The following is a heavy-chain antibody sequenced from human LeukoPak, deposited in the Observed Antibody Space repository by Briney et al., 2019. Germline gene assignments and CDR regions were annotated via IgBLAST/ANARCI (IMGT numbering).Heavy chain of an antibody. CDR1: GYPFTNHG. D-gene: IGHD4-17*01. CDR3: ARVGTYTYGDYYFDY. CDR2: ISAYNGNT. J-gene: IGHJ4*02. Sequence: ASVKVSCKTSGYPFTNHGVSWVRQAPGQGLEWMGWISAYNGNTNYAQKLQGRVTMTTDTSTSTAYMELRSLRSDDTAVYYCARVGTYTYGDYYFDYWGQGTLVTVSS. V-gene: IGHV1-18*01.